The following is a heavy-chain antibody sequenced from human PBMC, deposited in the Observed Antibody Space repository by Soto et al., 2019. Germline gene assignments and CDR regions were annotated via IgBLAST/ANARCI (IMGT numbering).Heavy chain of an antibody. J-gene: IGHJ4*02. CDR1: GGSISSYY. V-gene: IGHV4-59*01. D-gene: IGHD3-10*01. Sequence: SETLSLTCIVSGGSISSYYWGWIRQPPGKGLEWIGYIYYSGSTNYNPSLKSRVTISVDKSKNQFSLKLSSVTAADTAVYYCARVRSNYYGSGYYFDYWGQGTLVTVSS. CDR2: IYYSGST. CDR3: ARVRSNYYGSGYYFDY.